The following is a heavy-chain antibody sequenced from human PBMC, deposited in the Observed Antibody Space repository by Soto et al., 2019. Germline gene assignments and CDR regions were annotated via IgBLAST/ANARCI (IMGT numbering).Heavy chain of an antibody. D-gene: IGHD5-12*01. CDR1: GGTFSNYA. V-gene: IGHV1-69*01. CDR3: ARPVEMATISRSYLFY. J-gene: IGHJ4*02. Sequence: QVQLVQSGAEMKKPGSSVKVSCKASGGTFSNYAINWVRQAPGQGLEWMGGIIPIFGTGNYAQKFQGRVTITADESTSTAYLDLSGLRPEDTAVYYCARPVEMATISRSYLFYWGQGTLVTVSS. CDR2: IIPIFGTG.